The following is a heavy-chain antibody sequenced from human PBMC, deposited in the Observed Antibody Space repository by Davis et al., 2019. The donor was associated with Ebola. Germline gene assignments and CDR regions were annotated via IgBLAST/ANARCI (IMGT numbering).Heavy chain of an antibody. Sequence: GGSLRLSCAASGFTFSSYRMNWVRQAPGKGLEWVSYISSTGRDIYYAYSVKGRSTISWDNAKNSLDLQMSSLRDEDTAVHYCVRDRLEYYDGLYSDYWDQGILVTVSS. CDR3: VRDRLEYYDGLYSDY. CDR2: ISSTGRDI. J-gene: IGHJ4*01. D-gene: IGHD3-22*01. CDR1: GFTFSSYR. V-gene: IGHV3-48*02.